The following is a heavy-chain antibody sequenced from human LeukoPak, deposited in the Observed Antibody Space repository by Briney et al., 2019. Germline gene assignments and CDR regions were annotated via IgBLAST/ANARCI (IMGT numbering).Heavy chain of an antibody. J-gene: IGHJ4*02. CDR2: IRYDGSNK. V-gene: IGHV3-30*02. CDR1: GFTFSSYG. CDR3: AKDRGDYFYY. Sequence: GGSLRLXCAASGFTFSSYGMHWVRQAPGKGLEWVAFIRYDGSNKYYADSVKGRFTISRDNSKNTLYLQMNSLRAEDTAVYYCAKDRGDYFYYWGQGTLVTVSS.